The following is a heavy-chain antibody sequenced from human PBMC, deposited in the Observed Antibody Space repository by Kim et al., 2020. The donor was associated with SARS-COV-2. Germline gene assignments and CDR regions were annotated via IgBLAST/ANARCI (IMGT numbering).Heavy chain of an antibody. V-gene: IGHV1-24*01. Sequence: ASVKVSCKVSGYTLTELSMHWVRQAPGKGLEWMGGFDPEDGETIYAQKFQGRVTMTEDTSTDTAYMELSSLRSEDTAVYYCATGGYSSSWYGYFQHWGQGTLVTVSS. J-gene: IGHJ1*01. D-gene: IGHD6-13*01. CDR3: ATGGYSSSWYGYFQH. CDR2: FDPEDGET. CDR1: GYTLTELS.